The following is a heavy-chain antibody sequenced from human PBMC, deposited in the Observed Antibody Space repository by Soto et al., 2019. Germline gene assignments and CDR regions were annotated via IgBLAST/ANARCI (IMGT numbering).Heavy chain of an antibody. V-gene: IGHV4-34*12. CDR1: GGSFSGYF. Sequence: SETLSLTCAVYGGSFSGYFWSRIRQPPGKGLEGIGEIFHGGSTNYSPSLKSRVTISVDTSKNQFSLELSSVTAADMAVYYCARPHYDSNTFYYFFDYWGQGTLVTVS. CDR3: ARPHYDSNTFYYFFDY. CDR2: IFHGGST. D-gene: IGHD3-22*01. J-gene: IGHJ4*02.